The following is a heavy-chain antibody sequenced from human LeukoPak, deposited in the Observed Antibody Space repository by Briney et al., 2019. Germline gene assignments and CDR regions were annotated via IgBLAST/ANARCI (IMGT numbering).Heavy chain of an antibody. D-gene: IGHD3-9*01. CDR2: ISSSSSYI. V-gene: IGHV3-21*06. J-gene: IGHJ3*02. Sequence: GGSLRLSCAASGFTFSSYTMNWVRQAPGKGLEWVSSISSSSSYIYYADSVKGRFTISRDNAKNSLYLQMNSLRAEDTAVYYCARDTYDILTGYYKWAFAIWGQGTMVTVSS. CDR1: GFTFSSYT. CDR3: ARDTYDILTGYYKWAFAI.